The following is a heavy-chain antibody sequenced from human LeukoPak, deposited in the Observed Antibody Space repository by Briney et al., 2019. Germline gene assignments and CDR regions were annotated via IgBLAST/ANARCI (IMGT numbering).Heavy chain of an antibody. Sequence: GSLRLSCAASGFTFSSYGMHWVRQAPGKGLEWVAFIRYDGSNKYYADSVKGRFTISRDNSKNTLYLQMNSLRAEDTAVYYCAKDLATSTSCSDYWGQGTLVTISS. D-gene: IGHD2-2*01. CDR2: IRYDGSNK. V-gene: IGHV3-30*02. CDR3: AKDLATSTSCSDY. J-gene: IGHJ4*02. CDR1: GFTFSSYG.